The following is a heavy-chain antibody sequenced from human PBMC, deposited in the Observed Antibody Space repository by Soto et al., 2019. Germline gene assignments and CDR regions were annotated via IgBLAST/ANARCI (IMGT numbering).Heavy chain of an antibody. Sequence: LRLSCAASGFTFSPYAMHWVRQAPGKGLDWVAVIWFDGSKRYYADSVKGRFTISRDNSKNTLYLQMNSLRAEDTAVYYCARGPVVVTATHWFDPWGQGTLVTSPQ. J-gene: IGHJ5*02. CDR3: ARGPVVVTATHWFDP. CDR1: GFTFSPYA. V-gene: IGHV3-33*01. D-gene: IGHD2-15*01. CDR2: IWFDGSKR.